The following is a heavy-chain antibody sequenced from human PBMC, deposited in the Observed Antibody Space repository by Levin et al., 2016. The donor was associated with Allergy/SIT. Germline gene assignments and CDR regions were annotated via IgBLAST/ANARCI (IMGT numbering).Heavy chain of an antibody. CDR1: GDSVSTNSAT. Sequence: SQTLSLTCDISGDSVSTNSATWNWIRQSPSRGLEWLGRTYYRSKWYNDYAVSMRGRITINPDTSKNQFSLQMNSVTPEDTAFYYCTRHSVALDIWGQGTMVTVSS. V-gene: IGHV6-1*01. CDR2: TYYRSKWYN. J-gene: IGHJ3*02. CDR3: TRHSVALDI.